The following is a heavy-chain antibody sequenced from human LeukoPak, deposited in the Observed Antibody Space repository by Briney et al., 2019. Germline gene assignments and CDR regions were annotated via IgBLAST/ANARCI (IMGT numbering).Heavy chain of an antibody. CDR3: TRRGYGY. CDR2: IKEDGSEI. D-gene: IGHD5-18*01. V-gene: IGHV3-7*01. J-gene: IGHJ4*02. Sequence: GGSLRLSCAASGITFSSHWMSWVRQAPGKGLEWVANIKEDGSEIYYVDSVKGRFTISRDNAKNSLYLQMNSLRAEDKAVYYCTRRGYGYWGQRTLVTVSS. CDR1: GITFSSHW.